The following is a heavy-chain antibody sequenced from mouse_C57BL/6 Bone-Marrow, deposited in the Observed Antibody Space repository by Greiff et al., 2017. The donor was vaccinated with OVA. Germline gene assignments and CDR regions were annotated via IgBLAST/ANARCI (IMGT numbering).Heavy chain of an antibody. CDR1: GYTFTSYW. V-gene: IGHV1-55*01. J-gene: IGHJ2*01. CDR2: IYPGSGGT. CDR3: ARGVY. Sequence: QVQLQQPGAELVKPGASVKMSCKASGYTFTSYWITWVKQRPGQGLEWIGDIYPGSGGTKYNEKFKSKATLTVDNSSSTAYMQFSSLATEYSAVYYCARGVYWGQGTTLTVSS.